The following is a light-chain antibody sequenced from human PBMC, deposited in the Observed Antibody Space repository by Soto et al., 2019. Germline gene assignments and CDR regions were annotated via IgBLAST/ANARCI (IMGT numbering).Light chain of an antibody. CDR2: DTD. CDR1: GSNIANHY. J-gene: IGLJ3*02. Sequence: QSVLTQPPSVSAAPGQKVTISCSGSGSNIANHYVSWYQHLPGTAPKLLIYDTDKRPSEIPDRFSGSKSGTSATLGITGLQTGDEAVYYCGAWDSSLSAGVFGGGTKLTVL. CDR3: GAWDSSLSAGV. V-gene: IGLV1-51*01.